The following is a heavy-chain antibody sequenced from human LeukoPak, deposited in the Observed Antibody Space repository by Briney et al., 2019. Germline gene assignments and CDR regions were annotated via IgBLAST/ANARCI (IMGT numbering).Heavy chain of an antibody. V-gene: IGHV4-61*02. J-gene: IGHJ4*02. D-gene: IGHD3-3*01. CDR2: IHTSGST. Sequence: PSETLSLTCTVSGGSISSGSYYWSWIRQPAGKGLEWIGRIHTSGSTNYNPSLKSRVTISVDTSKNQFSLKLSSVTAADTAVYYCASTPITIFGVVIIKSRYFDYWGQGTLVTVSS. CDR1: GGSISSGSYY. CDR3: ASTPITIFGVVIIKSRYFDY.